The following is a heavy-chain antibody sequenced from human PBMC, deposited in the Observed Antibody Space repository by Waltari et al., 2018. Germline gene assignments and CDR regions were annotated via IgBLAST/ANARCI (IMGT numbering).Heavy chain of an antibody. CDR1: GYIFTNYA. D-gene: IGHD3-16*01. J-gene: IGHJ4*02. CDR2: INTKTGNP. V-gene: IGHV7-4-1*02. CDR3: ARGIQLWGRGSWYFDN. Sequence: QVQLVQSGSELKKPGASVKVSCKASGYIFTNYAMNWGRQAPGQGLESMGWINTKTGNPTYAQGFRGRFVFSLDTSVSTASLEISSLKAEDTAVYYWARGIQLWGRGSWYFDNWGQGTLVTVSS.